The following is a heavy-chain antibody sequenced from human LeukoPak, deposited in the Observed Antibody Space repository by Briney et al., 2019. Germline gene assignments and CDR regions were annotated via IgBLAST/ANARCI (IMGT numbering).Heavy chain of an antibody. Sequence: PSETLSLTCAVYGGSFSGYYWSWVRQAPGKGLEWVGRIKSKTDGGTTDYAAPVKGRFTISRDDSKNTLYLHMNSLKTEDTAVYYCTTEAYYYGSGSYRYFDYWGQGTLVTVSS. V-gene: IGHV3-15*01. J-gene: IGHJ4*02. CDR1: GGSFSGYY. CDR3: TTEAYYYGSGSYRYFDY. D-gene: IGHD3-10*01. CDR2: IKSKTDGGTT.